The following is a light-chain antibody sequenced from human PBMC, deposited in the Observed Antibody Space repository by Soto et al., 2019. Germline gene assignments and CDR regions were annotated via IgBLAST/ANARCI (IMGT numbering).Light chain of an antibody. Sequence: QSALTQPASVSGSPGQSITISCSGTISDIGGYNFISWYQQHPGKAPKLIFYDVNNRPSGISSRFSGSRSGNTASLTISGLQAEDEDDYYCAAYTASSTLVFGGGTKLTVL. CDR1: ISDIGGYNF. CDR3: AAYTASSTLV. CDR2: DVN. J-gene: IGLJ2*01. V-gene: IGLV2-14*03.